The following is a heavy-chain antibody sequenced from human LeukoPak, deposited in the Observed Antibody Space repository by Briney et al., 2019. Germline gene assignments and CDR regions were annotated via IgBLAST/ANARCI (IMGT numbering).Heavy chain of an antibody. CDR3: ARDAQRGFDYSNSLQY. J-gene: IGHJ4*02. Sequence: PGGSLRLSCVASGFTYSHYGMHWVRQAPGKGLEWVAVIWSDGTEKYYADAVKGRFTISRDDSRKTVYLQMNRLRGEDTAVYYCARDAQRGFDYSNSLQYWGQETLVTVSS. V-gene: IGHV3-33*08. CDR2: IWSDGTEK. CDR1: GFTYSHYG. D-gene: IGHD4-11*01.